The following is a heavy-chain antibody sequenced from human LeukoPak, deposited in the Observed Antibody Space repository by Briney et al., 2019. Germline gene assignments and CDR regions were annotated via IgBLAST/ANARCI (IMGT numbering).Heavy chain of an antibody. V-gene: IGHV5-51*01. CDR2: IYPGDSDT. D-gene: IGHD4-17*01. J-gene: IGHJ6*02. CDR3: ARLQDGGYLIDYYGMDV. CDR1: GYSFTSYW. Sequence: GESLKISCKGSGYSFTSYWIGWVRQLPGKGLEWMGIIYPGDSDTRYSPSFQGQVTISADKSISTAYLQWSSLKASDTAMYYCARLQDGGYLIDYYGMDVWGQGTTVTVSS.